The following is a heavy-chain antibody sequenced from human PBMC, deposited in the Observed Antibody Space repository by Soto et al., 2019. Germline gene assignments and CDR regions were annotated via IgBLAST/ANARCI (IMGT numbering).Heavy chain of an antibody. CDR2: ISSSSSYT. D-gene: IGHD3-3*01. CDR1: GFTFSDYY. J-gene: IGHJ6*02. Sequence: GGSLRLSCAASGFTFSDYYMSWIRQAPGKGLEWVSYISSSSSYTNYADSVKGRFTISRDNAKNSLYLQMNSLRAEDTAVYYCAREVLDFWSGPESGMDVWGQGTTVTVSS. CDR3: AREVLDFWSGPESGMDV. V-gene: IGHV3-11*06.